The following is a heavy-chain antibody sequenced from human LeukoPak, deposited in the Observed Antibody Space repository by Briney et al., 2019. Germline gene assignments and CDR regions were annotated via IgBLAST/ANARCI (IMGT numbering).Heavy chain of an antibody. CDR3: ARESSWGSSSWYFLTGFDP. V-gene: IGHV1-2*06. J-gene: IGHJ5*02. CDR2: INPNSGDT. D-gene: IGHD6-13*01. Sequence: ASVKVSCKASGYTFTGYHMHWVRQAPGQGLEWMGRINPNSGDTNYAQKFQGRVAMTRDTSISTAFMELTRLRSDDTAVYYCARESSWGSSSWYFLTGFDPWGQGTLVTVSS. CDR1: GYTFTGYH.